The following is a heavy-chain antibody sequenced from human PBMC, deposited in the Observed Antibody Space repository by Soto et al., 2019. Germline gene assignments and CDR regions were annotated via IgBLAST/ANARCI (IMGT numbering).Heavy chain of an antibody. Sequence: ASVKVSCKASGYTFTSYGISWVRQAPGQGLEWMGWISAYNGNTNYAQKLQGRVTMTTDTSTSTAYMGLRSLRSDDTAVYYCARDKSRYSSGYFDYWGQGTLVTVSS. CDR1: GYTFTSYG. V-gene: IGHV1-18*01. CDR2: ISAYNGNT. D-gene: IGHD3-3*01. J-gene: IGHJ4*02. CDR3: ARDKSRYSSGYFDY.